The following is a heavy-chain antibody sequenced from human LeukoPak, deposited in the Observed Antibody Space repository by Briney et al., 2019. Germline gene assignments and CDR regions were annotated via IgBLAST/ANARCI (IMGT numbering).Heavy chain of an antibody. J-gene: IGHJ4*02. CDR1: GVTLADYY. Sequence: SSETLSLTCAVYGVTLADYYWSWIRQSPGQGLEWIGEINQRGSANYNPSLKSRFTISVDTSRNQFSLKVHSVTAADTAVYYCAKGPRWEELEGVWGQGTQVTVSS. CDR3: AKGPRWEELEGV. CDR2: INQRGSA. V-gene: IGHV4-34*01. D-gene: IGHD1-26*01.